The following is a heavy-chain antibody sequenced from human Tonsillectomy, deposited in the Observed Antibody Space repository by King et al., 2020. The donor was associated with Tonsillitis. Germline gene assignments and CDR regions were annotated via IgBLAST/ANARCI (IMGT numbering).Heavy chain of an antibody. CDR3: ASDILTGFYEY. CDR2: INAYNGNT. V-gene: IGHV1-18*01. CDR1: GYTFTTYA. Sequence: QLVQSGAEVKKPGASVKVSYKASGYTFTTYAITWVRQAPGQGLEWMGWINAYNGNTNYAQKLQGRVTLTTDTSTNTAYMELRSLRSDDTAVYYCASDILTGFYEYWGQGTLVTVTS. J-gene: IGHJ4*02. D-gene: IGHD3-9*01.